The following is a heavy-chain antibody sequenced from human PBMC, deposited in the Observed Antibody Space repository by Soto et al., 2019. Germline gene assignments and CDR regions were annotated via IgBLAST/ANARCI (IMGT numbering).Heavy chain of an antibody. V-gene: IGHV4-4*02. J-gene: IGHJ4*02. CDR2: IYRTGST. Sequence: SETLSLTCAVSGGSFTSNNWWTWVRQPPGQGLEWIGEIYRTGSTNYNPSLKSRVTISLDKSENQFSLKVTSLTAADTAVYYGACRDKGRCVDDWGQGTGVSV. CDR3: ACRDKGRCVDD. CDR1: GGSFTSNNW.